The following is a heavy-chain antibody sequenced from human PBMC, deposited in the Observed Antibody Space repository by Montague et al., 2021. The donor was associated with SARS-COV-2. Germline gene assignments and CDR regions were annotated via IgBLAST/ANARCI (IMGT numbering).Heavy chain of an antibody. CDR2: IFYSGST. CDR1: GGSISNYY. J-gene: IGHJ4*02. CDR3: ARDFDY. V-gene: IGHV4-59*01. Sequence: SETLSLTCTVSGGSISNYYWSWIRQPPGRGLEWIGYIFYSGSTDYSPSLKSRVTISLDTSKNQFSLKVTSVTAADTAVYYCARDFDYWGQGTLVTVPS.